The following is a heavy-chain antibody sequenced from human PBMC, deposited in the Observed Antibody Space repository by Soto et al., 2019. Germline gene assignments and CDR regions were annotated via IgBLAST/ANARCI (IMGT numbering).Heavy chain of an antibody. CDR2: IDPSGGGT. V-gene: IGHV1-46*01. Sequence: QVQLVQSGAEVKKPGASVKVSCKASGYTFTSYYMHWVRQAPGQGLEWMGIIDPSGGGTSYAQKFHGRLTITKDKSTSTVYMEVSSLRSEDTAVYYCARDRVYCSGGNCWRSVEDTWGQGTLVTVSS. CDR1: GYTFTSYY. D-gene: IGHD2-15*01. CDR3: ARDRVYCSGGNCWRSVEDT. J-gene: IGHJ5*02.